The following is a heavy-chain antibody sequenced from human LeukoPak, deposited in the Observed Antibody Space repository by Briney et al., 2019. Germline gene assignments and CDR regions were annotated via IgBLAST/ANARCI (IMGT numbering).Heavy chain of an antibody. J-gene: IGHJ4*02. CDR1: GFTFSSYE. D-gene: IGHD3-9*01. CDR2: ISSSGSTI. Sequence: PGGSLRLSCAASGFTFSSYEMNWVRQAPGKGLEWVSYISSSGSTIYYADSVKGRFTISRDNAKNSLYLQMNSLRAEDTAVYYCAREDYFDWLAFDYWGQGTLVTVSS. CDR3: AREDYFDWLAFDY. V-gene: IGHV3-48*03.